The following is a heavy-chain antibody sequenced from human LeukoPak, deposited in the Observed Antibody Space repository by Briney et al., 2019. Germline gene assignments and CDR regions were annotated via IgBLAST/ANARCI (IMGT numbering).Heavy chain of an antibody. CDR3: ATSYSTLVAENASDYYYYYYYMDV. CDR2: INPNSGGT. V-gene: IGHV1-2*02. Sequence: GASVKVSCKASGYTFTGYYMHWVRQAPGQGLEWMGWINPNSGGTNYAQKFQGRVTMTRDTSISTAYMELSRLRSDDTAVYYCATSYSTLVAENASDYYYYYYYMDVWGKGTTVTVSS. CDR1: GYTFTGYY. D-gene: IGHD4-11*01. J-gene: IGHJ6*03.